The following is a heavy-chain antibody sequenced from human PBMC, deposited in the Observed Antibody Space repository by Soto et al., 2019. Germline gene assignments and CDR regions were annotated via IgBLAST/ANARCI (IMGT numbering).Heavy chain of an antibody. CDR3: ARHPPPPYYDFWSGYCGYDY. Sequence: SETLSLTCTVSGGSISSSSYYWGWIRQPPGKGLEWIGSIYYSGSTYYNPSLKSRVTISVDTSKNQFSLKLSSVTAADTAVYYCARHPPPPYYDFWSGYCGYDYWGQGTLVTVSS. D-gene: IGHD3-3*01. CDR2: IYYSGST. J-gene: IGHJ4*02. V-gene: IGHV4-39*01. CDR1: GGSISSSSYY.